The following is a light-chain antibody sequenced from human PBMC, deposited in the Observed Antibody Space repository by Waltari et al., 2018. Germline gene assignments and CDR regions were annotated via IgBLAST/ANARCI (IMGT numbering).Light chain of an antibody. V-gene: IGKV3-11*01. CDR3: QQRSNWLFT. CDR2: EAS. Sequence: EIVLTQSPATLSLSPGERATLSCRASQSVSHYLAWFQQKPGQAPRLLIYEASRRATGIPTRFSGSGSAIDFTLTISSLEPEDFAVYYCQQRSNWLFTFGPGTKVEIK. J-gene: IGKJ3*01. CDR1: QSVSHY.